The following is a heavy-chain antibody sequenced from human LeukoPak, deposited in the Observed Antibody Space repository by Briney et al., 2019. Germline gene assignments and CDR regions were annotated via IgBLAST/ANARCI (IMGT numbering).Heavy chain of an antibody. CDR1: GFTFSNYW. CDR2: IKQDGSEK. D-gene: IGHD6-19*01. V-gene: IGHV3-7*01. J-gene: IGHJ4*02. CDR3: ARLSPAVAAGDY. Sequence: GGSLRLSCAASGFTFSNYWMSWVRQAPGKGLEWVANIKQDGSEKYYVDSVKGRFTISRDNAKNSLYLQMNSLRAEDTAVYYCARLSPAVAAGDYWGQGTLVTVSS.